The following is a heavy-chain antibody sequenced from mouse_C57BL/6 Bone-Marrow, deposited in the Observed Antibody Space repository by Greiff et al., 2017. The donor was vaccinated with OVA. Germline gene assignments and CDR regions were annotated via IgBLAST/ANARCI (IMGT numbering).Heavy chain of an antibody. Sequence: QVQLQQPGAELVKPGASVKLSCKASGYTFTSYWMHWVKQRPGRGLEWIGRIDPNSGGTKYNEKFKSKATLTVDKPSSTAYMRLSSLKSEDSAVYYCARSRVLYGDYAMDYWGQGTSVTVSS. J-gene: IGHJ4*01. CDR1: GYTFTSYW. CDR2: IDPNSGGT. V-gene: IGHV1-72*01. D-gene: IGHD2-12*01. CDR3: ARSRVLYGDYAMDY.